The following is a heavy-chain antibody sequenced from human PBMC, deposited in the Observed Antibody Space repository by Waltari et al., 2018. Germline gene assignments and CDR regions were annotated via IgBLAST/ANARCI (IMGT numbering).Heavy chain of an antibody. CDR2: ISGDVNSI. Sequence: EVQLVESGGGLIQPGGSLRLSCAASGFTFSSYEMNWVRQAPGKGLEWISYISGDVNSIFYAESGRGRFTSARANTKNSLYLHMSTLRAEDTAVYYCAREMPHRGGDCLDYWGQGALVTVSS. CDR3: AREMPHRGGDCLDY. J-gene: IGHJ4*02. V-gene: IGHV3-48*03. D-gene: IGHD2-21*02. CDR1: GFTFSSYE.